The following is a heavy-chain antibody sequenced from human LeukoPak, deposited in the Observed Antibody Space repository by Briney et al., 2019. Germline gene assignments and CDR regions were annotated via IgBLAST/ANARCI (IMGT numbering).Heavy chain of an antibody. CDR3: ARYCIGGTCYPSYAMDV. J-gene: IGHJ6*02. Sequence: GGSLRLPCAASGFTFSSYAMSWVRQAPGKGLEWVSAISGSVDNTYYAESVKGRFTISRDLSQNALFLQMNSLRAEDTAVYYCARYCIGGTCYPSYAMDVWGQGTTVTV. V-gene: IGHV3-23*01. D-gene: IGHD2-15*01. CDR1: GFTFSSYA. CDR2: ISGSVDNT.